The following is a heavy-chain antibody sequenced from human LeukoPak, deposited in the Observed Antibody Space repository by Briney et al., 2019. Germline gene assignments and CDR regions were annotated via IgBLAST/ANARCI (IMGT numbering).Heavy chain of an antibody. Sequence: GGSLRPSCAASGFTFNDYYMSWIRQAPGKGLEWLSYINMGGTNTHYADSVKGRFTISRDNAKKSLYLEMNNLRAEDTAVYYCATDGAGFDTWGQGVPVTVSS. D-gene: IGHD5-24*01. J-gene: IGHJ5*02. CDR2: INMGGTNT. CDR3: ATDGAGFDT. CDR1: GFTFNDYY. V-gene: IGHV3-11*01.